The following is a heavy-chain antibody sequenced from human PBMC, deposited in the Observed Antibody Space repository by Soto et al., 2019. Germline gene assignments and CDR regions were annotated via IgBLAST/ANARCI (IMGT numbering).Heavy chain of an antibody. Sequence: AGVNVTFQATGCTYLGYFLNWVRQAPGKGLGWMEWINPNSGSTNYAQKFQGRVTMTRDTSISTAYVELSRLSSDDSAVYYFASDGFDYWGQGTLVTVSS. CDR2: INPNSGST. CDR1: GCTYLGYF. J-gene: IGHJ4*02. V-gene: IGHV1-2*02. CDR3: ASDGFDY.